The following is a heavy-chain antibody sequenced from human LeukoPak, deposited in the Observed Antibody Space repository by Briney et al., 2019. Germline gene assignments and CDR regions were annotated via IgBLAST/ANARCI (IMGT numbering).Heavy chain of an antibody. CDR3: ARDSDSSGYYRNYYFDY. D-gene: IGHD3-22*01. CDR1: GGTFSSYA. J-gene: IGHJ4*02. V-gene: IGHV1-69*04. Sequence: ASVKVSCKASGGTFSSYAISWVRQAPGQGLEWMGRIIPILGIANYAQKFQGRVTITADKSTSTAYMELSSLRSEDTAVYYCARDSDSSGYYRNYYFDYWGQGTLVTASS. CDR2: IIPILGIA.